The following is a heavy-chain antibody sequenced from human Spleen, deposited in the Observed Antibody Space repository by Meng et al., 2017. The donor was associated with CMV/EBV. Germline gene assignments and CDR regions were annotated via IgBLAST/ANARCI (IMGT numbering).Heavy chain of an antibody. V-gene: IGHV3-30*02. D-gene: IGHD3-10*01. Sequence: GGSLRLSCAASGFSFSNFGMHWVRQAPGKGLEWVAFIRYDDSDKKYVDSVKGRFTISRDYSKDTLYLQMTSLRAEDTAVYYCAKDQDVLLWFGGMDYWGQGTLVTVSS. CDR3: AKDQDVLLWFGGMDY. J-gene: IGHJ4*02. CDR2: IRYDDSDK. CDR1: GFSFSNFG.